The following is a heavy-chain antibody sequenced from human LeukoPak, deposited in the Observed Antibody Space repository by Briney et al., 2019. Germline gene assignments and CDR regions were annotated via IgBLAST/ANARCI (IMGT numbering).Heavy chain of an antibody. Sequence: GGSLRLSCTTSGFTFSSSWMSWVRQAPGKGLEWVANIKRDGSEKTYIDSVKGRFTISRDNAKNSLYLQMNSLGVEDTAVYYCAARSYGSGSYYLNFDYWGQGTLVTVSS. CDR2: IKRDGSEK. V-gene: IGHV3-7*01. CDR3: AARSYGSGSYYLNFDY. J-gene: IGHJ4*02. D-gene: IGHD3-10*01. CDR1: GFTFSSSW.